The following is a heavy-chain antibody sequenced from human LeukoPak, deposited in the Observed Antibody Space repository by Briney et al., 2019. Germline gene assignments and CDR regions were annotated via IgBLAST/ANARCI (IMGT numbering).Heavy chain of an antibody. D-gene: IGHD4-23*01. CDR3: AFSSVYGGNLDY. Sequence: RASVKVSCKASGYTFTSYDINWVRQATGQGLEWMGWMNTNSGNTGYAQKFQGRVTITRNTSISTAYMELSSLRSEDTAVYYCAFSSVYGGNLDYWGQGTLVTVSS. J-gene: IGHJ4*02. CDR1: GYTFTSYD. V-gene: IGHV1-8*03. CDR2: MNTNSGNT.